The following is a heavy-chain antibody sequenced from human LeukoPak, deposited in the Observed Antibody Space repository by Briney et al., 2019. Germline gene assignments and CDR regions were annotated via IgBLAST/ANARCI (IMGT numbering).Heavy chain of an antibody. D-gene: IGHD3-10*01. CDR1: GFTFSSYW. V-gene: IGHV3-7*01. CDR3: ARIPTTLWFGTYYYYGMDV. CDR2: IKQDGSEK. J-gene: IGHJ6*02. Sequence: GGSLRLSCAASGFTFSSYWMSWVRQAPGKGLEWVANIKQDGSEKYYVDSVKGRFTISRDNAKNSLYLQMNSLRAEDTAVYYCARIPTTLWFGTYYYYGMDVWGQGTTVTVSS.